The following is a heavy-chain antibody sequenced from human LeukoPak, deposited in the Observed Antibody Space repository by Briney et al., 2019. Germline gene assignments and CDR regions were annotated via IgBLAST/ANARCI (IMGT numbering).Heavy chain of an antibody. V-gene: IGHV3-23*01. CDR2: ISGSSGST. Sequence: GGSLRLSCAASGFTVSSYGMSWVRQAPGKGLEWVSAISGSSGSTYYADSVKDRFTISRDNSKNTLYLQMNSLRAEDTAVYYCAKVAGYSYVGVYYFDYWGQGTLVTVSS. CDR3: AKVAGYSYVGVYYFDY. D-gene: IGHD5-18*01. CDR1: GFTVSSYG. J-gene: IGHJ4*02.